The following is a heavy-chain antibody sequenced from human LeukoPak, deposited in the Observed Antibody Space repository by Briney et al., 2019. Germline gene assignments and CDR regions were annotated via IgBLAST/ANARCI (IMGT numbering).Heavy chain of an antibody. V-gene: IGHV3-53*01. D-gene: IGHD5-24*01. CDR3: AREGDGYRTTGYFDY. J-gene: IGHJ4*02. CDR2: IYSGAST. CDR1: GFTVSSNY. Sequence: PGGSLRLSCAASGFTVSSNYMTWVRQAPGKGLEWFSVIYSGASTYYADSVKGRFTISRDNSKNTLYLQMNSLRVEETAGYYCAREGDGYRTTGYFDYWGQGTLVTVSS.